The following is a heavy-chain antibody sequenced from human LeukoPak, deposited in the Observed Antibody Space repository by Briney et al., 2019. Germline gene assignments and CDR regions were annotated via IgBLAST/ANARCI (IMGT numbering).Heavy chain of an antibody. D-gene: IGHD1-26*01. Sequence: PGASLRLSCAASGFTFSSYAMSWVRQAPGKGLEWVSAISGSGGSTYYADSVKGRFTISRDNSKNTLYLQMNSLRAEDTAVYYCAKGVGATYYYYYGMDVWGQGTTVTVSS. J-gene: IGHJ6*02. CDR1: GFTFSSYA. CDR3: AKGVGATYYYYYGMDV. V-gene: IGHV3-23*01. CDR2: ISGSGGST.